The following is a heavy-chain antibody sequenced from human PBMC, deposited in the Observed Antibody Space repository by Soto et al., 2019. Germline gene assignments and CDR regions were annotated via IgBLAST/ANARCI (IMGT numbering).Heavy chain of an antibody. V-gene: IGHV4-59*08. D-gene: IGHD3-10*01. Sequence: QAQLQTSGPGLVKPSETLSLTCTVSSVSINSFTNHYYSWIRQPPGKGLEWVGYNSKSGFTRYNPSLSSRVSLSVDTSKNQFSLKLSSVTAAVTALYFCATQGFGKLHGIVDVWGQGTTVT. CDR3: ATQGFGKLHGIVDV. J-gene: IGHJ6*02. CDR2: NSKSGFT. CDR1: SVSINSFTNHY.